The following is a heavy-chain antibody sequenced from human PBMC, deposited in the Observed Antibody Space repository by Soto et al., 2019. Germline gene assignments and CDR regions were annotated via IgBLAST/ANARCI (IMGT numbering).Heavy chain of an antibody. Sequence: GGSLRLSCAASGFTFDDYAMHWVRQAPGKGLEWVSGISWNSGSIGYADSVKGRFTISRDNAKNSLYLQMNSLRAEDTALYYCAKGRSASYSSGWFDYWGQGTLVTVSS. D-gene: IGHD6-19*01. J-gene: IGHJ4*02. CDR3: AKGRSASYSSGWFDY. V-gene: IGHV3-9*01. CDR2: ISWNSGSI. CDR1: GFTFDDYA.